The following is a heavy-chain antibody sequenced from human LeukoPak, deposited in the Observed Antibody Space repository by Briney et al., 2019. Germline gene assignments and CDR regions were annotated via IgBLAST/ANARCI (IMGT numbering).Heavy chain of an antibody. CDR1: GFPDRSNY. D-gene: IGHD6-13*01. V-gene: IGHV3-53*01. J-gene: IGHJ6*02. CDR2: IYSGGSN. Sequence: GGSLRLSCGASGFPDRSNYVSWVRQARGKGLEGVSVIYSGGSNYFADSVKGRFTISRDKAKIALYLQMNSLRAEDTAVYYCARDYLQQLVLGDYYYYGMDVWGQGTTVTVSS. CDR3: ARDYLQQLVLGDYYYYGMDV.